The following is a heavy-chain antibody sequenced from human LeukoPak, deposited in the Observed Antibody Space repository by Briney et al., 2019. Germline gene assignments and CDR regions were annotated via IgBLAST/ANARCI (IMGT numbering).Heavy chain of an antibody. CDR1: GFPFSSHG. J-gene: IGHJ3*01. D-gene: IGHD4-11*01. CDR2: ISPGGGPT. Sequence: GGSLRLSCAGSGFPFSSHGMNWVRQAPGKGLEWVSGISPGGGPTYYADSVRGRFTISRDNAKNSLYLQMNSLRAEDTAVYYCARDWYNNSDAFDLWGQGTMVTVSS. CDR3: ARDWYNNSDAFDL. V-gene: IGHV3-21*01.